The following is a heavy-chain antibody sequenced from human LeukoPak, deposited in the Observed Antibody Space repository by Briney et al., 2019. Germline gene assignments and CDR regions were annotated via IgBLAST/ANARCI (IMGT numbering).Heavy chain of an antibody. J-gene: IGHJ4*02. D-gene: IGHD2-8*02. CDR2: ISWNSGSI. CDR3: ATSTGWRFDY. Sequence: PGGSLRLSCAGSGFIFNNYAMHWVRQPPGKGLEWVSGISWNSGSIDYADSVKGRFTISRDNAKNSLWLQMNSLRAEDTAVYYCATSTGWRFDYWGQGTLVTVSS. CDR1: GFIFNNYA. V-gene: IGHV3-9*01.